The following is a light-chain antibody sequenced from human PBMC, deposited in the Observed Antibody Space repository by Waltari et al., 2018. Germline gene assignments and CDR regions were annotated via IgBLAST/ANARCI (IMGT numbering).Light chain of an antibody. Sequence: SSELTQDPSVSVALGQTVRITCQGDTLRNYYANWYQKKTGQAPLLVMYDNNNRTSGIPGRFSGSSSGHATSLTITGAQAEDEADYYCASQDTTGNYVIFGGGTKVTV. CDR2: DNN. J-gene: IGLJ2*01. CDR3: ASQDTTGNYVI. V-gene: IGLV3-19*01. CDR1: TLRNYY.